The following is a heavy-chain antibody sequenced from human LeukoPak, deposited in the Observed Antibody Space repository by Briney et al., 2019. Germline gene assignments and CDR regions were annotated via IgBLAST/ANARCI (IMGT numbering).Heavy chain of an antibody. Sequence: PGGSLRLSCAASGFTFSSYGMHWVRQAPGKGLEWVSSISSSSNTIYYAGSVKGRFTISRDNAKNSLYLQMNSLRDEDTAMYYCARDSASAGDYNYFYATDVWGQGTTVTVSS. V-gene: IGHV3-48*02. D-gene: IGHD6-13*01. CDR2: ISSSSNTI. J-gene: IGHJ6*02. CDR1: GFTFSSYG. CDR3: ARDSASAGDYNYFYATDV.